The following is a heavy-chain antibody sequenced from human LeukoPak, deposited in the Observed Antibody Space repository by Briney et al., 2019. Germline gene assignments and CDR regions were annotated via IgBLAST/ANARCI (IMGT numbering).Heavy chain of an antibody. Sequence: ASVKVSCKASGYTFTSYAMNWVRQAPGQGLEWMGWINTNTGNPTYAQGFTGRFAFSLDTSVSTAYLQISSLKYDDTAVYYCARDSVIRDYWGQGTLVTVSS. CDR1: GYTFTSYA. V-gene: IGHV7-4-1*02. J-gene: IGHJ4*02. D-gene: IGHD5/OR15-5a*01. CDR2: INTNTGNP. CDR3: ARDSVIRDY.